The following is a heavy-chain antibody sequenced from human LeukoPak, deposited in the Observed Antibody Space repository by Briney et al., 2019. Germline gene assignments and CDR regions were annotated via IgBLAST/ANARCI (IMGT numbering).Heavy chain of an antibody. D-gene: IGHD1-20*01. CDR2: ISWNSGSI. Sequence: PGGSLRLSCAASGFTFDDYAMHWVRQAPGKGLEWVSGISWNSGSIGYADSVKGRFTISRDNAKNSLYLQMNSLGAEDMALYYCAKGYNWNDAFDYWGQGTLVTVSS. CDR1: GFTFDDYA. V-gene: IGHV3-9*03. CDR3: AKGYNWNDAFDY. J-gene: IGHJ4*02.